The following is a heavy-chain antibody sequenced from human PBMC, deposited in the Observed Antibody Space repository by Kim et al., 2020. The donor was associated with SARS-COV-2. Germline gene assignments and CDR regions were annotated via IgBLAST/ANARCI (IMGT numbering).Heavy chain of an antibody. V-gene: IGHV4-39*01. D-gene: IGHD6-19*01. CDR3: ARVSSGWYYFDY. Sequence: SYTPSLTTLVTISVDTSKNQFSLKLSSVTAADTAVYYCARVSSGWYYFDYWGQGTLVTVSS. J-gene: IGHJ4*02.